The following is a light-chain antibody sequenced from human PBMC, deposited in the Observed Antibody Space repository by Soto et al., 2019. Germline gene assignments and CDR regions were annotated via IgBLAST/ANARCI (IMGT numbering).Light chain of an antibody. V-gene: IGKV3-20*01. Sequence: EIVLTQSPGTLSVSPGERATLSCRASQTISSNNLAWYQQKPGQAPSLLIYGTSSRATGIPDRFSGSGSGTDFTLTISRLEPEDYAIYSCQQYGSWTFGQGTKVEIK. J-gene: IGKJ1*01. CDR3: QQYGSWT. CDR2: GTS. CDR1: QTISSNN.